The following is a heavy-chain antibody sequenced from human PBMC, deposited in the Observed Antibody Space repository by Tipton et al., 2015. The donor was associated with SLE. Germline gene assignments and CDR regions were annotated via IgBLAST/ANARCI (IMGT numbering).Heavy chain of an antibody. Sequence: LRLSCAVYGGSFSGYYWSWIRQPPGKGLEWIGEINHSGSTNYNPSLKSRVTISVDTSKNQFSLKLSSVTAADTAVYYCARDQRFTMIAFDIWGQGTMVTVSS. CDR2: INHSGST. J-gene: IGHJ3*02. CDR1: GGSFSGYY. D-gene: IGHD3-22*01. CDR3: ARDQRFTMIAFDI. V-gene: IGHV4-34*01.